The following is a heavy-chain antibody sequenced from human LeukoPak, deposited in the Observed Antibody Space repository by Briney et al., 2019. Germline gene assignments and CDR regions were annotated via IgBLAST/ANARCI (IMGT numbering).Heavy chain of an antibody. D-gene: IGHD3-3*01. V-gene: IGHV3-13*01. CDR1: GLTLSTYD. Sequence: GGSLRLSCAASGLTLSTYDMHWVRQVTGKGLEWVLSIGTDGDTYYGGSVKGRFTISRENAKNSLYLQMNSLRAEDTAVYYCARDFSYYYYYYMDVWGKGTTVTVSS. CDR2: IGTDGDT. J-gene: IGHJ6*03. CDR3: ARDFSYYYYYYMDV.